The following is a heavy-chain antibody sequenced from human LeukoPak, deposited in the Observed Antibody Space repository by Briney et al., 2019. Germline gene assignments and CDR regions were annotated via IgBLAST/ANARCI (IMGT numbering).Heavy chain of an antibody. CDR2: IHSSGST. Sequence: PSETLSLTCTVSGGSISSGSYYWSWIRQPAGKGLEWIGSIHSSGSTAYNPSVKSRVTISVDTSKNQFSLKLNSVTAADTAVYYCARGGFLVQNHFDPWGQGTLVTVSS. V-gene: IGHV4-39*07. J-gene: IGHJ5*02. CDR1: GGSISSGSYY. D-gene: IGHD3-3*01. CDR3: ARGGFLVQNHFDP.